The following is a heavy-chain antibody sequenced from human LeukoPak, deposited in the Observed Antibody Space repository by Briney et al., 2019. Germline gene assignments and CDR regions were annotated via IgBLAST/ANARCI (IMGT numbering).Heavy chain of an antibody. CDR3: ARQSLLWFGELFNWFDP. CDR2: INAGHGNT. V-gene: IGHV1-3*03. CDR1: GYTFTNYA. D-gene: IGHD3-10*01. Sequence: ASVKVSCKASGYTFTNYAMHWVRQAPGQRLEWMGWINAGHGNTKYSQEIQGRVTITRDTSASTAYMELSSLRSEDTAVYYCARQSLLWFGELFNWFDPWGQGTLVTVSS. J-gene: IGHJ5*02.